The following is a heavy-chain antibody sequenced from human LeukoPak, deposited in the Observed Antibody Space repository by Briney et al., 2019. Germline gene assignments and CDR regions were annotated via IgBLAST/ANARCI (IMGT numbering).Heavy chain of an antibody. CDR3: ARDGQDIVVVPAAIALYYYYYMDV. V-gene: IGHV3-11*04. D-gene: IGHD2-2*02. J-gene: IGHJ6*03. CDR1: GFTFSDYY. CDR2: SSGSTI. Sequence: GGSLRLSCAASGFTFSDYYMISSSGSTIYYADSVKGRFTISRDNSKNTLYLQMNSLRAEDTAVYYCARDGQDIVVVPAAIALYYYYYMDVWGKGTTVTVSS.